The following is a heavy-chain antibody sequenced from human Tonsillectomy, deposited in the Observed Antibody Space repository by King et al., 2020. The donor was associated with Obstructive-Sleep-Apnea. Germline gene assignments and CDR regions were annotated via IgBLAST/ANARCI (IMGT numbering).Heavy chain of an antibody. D-gene: IGHD4-23*01. CDR2: IYYSGST. Sequence: VQLQESGPGLVKPSETLSLTCTVSGGSISTYYWSWIRQPPGKGLEWIGYIYYSGSTNYNPSLKSRVTISVDTSKNQFSLNLSSVTAADPAVYYCARHGGTFDYWGQGTLVTVSS. CDR1: GGSISTYY. J-gene: IGHJ4*02. V-gene: IGHV4-59*01. CDR3: ARHGGTFDY.